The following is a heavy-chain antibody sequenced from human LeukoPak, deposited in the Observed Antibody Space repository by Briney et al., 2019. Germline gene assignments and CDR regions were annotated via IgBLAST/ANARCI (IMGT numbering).Heavy chain of an antibody. CDR3: ARGTIGSYTY. D-gene: IGHD3-10*01. CDR2: IYYGGST. J-gene: IGHJ4*02. Sequence: SETLSLTCSVSGGSVNNYYWNWIRQPPGKGLDWVGYIYYGGSTNYTPSLKSRVTISVDTSKNQFSLKLRSVTAADTAVYYCARGTIGSYTYWGQGTLVTVSS. CDR1: GGSVNNYY. V-gene: IGHV4-59*02.